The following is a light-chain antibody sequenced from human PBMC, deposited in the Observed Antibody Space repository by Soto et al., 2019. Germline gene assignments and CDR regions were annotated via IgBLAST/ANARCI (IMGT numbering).Light chain of an antibody. V-gene: IGLV3-21*02. J-gene: IGLJ1*01. Sequence: SYELTQPHSVSVATAQTGPRITCGGNNVGSKRVNWYQQKPGQAPVLVVYDDSDRPSGIPERFSGSDSGNTATLTISRVEAGDEADYYCQVWDSSTDHYVXGTGTKVTVL. CDR3: QVWDSSTDHYV. CDR2: DDS. CDR1: NVGSKR.